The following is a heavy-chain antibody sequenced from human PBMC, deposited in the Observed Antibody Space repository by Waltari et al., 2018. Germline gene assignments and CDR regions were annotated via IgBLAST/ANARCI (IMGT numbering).Heavy chain of an antibody. V-gene: IGHV1-24*01. D-gene: IGHD2-15*01. Sequence: QVQLVQSGAEVKKPGASVKVSCKGSGSTITELSTRWVRQAPGKGLEWRGGFDPEDGETIYAQKFQGRVTMTEDTSTDTAYMELSSRRSEDTAVYYCATAPFTPLHAFDIWGQGTMVTVSS. CDR2: FDPEDGET. CDR1: GSTITELS. J-gene: IGHJ3*02. CDR3: ATAPFTPLHAFDI.